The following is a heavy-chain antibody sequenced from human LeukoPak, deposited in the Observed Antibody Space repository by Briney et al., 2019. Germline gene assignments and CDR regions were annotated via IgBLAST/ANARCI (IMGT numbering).Heavy chain of an antibody. CDR1: GFTVGSNY. J-gene: IGHJ4*02. CDR2: ISGPGTRI. V-gene: IGHV3-11*04. Sequence: GGSLRLSCAASGFTVGSNYMSWVRQAPGKGLEWVSYISGPGTRIYYADSVKGRFTISRDNAKNSLYLQMNSLRADDTALYYCARDLASGYRYDYWGQGILVTVPS. D-gene: IGHD3-3*01. CDR3: ARDLASGYRYDY.